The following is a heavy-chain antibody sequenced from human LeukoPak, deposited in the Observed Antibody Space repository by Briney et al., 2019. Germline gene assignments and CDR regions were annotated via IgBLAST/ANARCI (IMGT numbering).Heavy chain of an antibody. CDR2: IIPIFGTA. D-gene: IGHD6-19*01. CDR3: ARERGTLAVAGDAVDI. Sequence: SVKVSCKASGGTFSSYAISWVRQAPGQGLEWMGGIIPIFGTANYAQKFQGRVTMTRDTSINTAYMEVRRLTSDDTAVYYCARERGTLAVAGDAVDIWGQGTMVTVSS. CDR1: GGTFSSYA. J-gene: IGHJ3*02. V-gene: IGHV1-69*05.